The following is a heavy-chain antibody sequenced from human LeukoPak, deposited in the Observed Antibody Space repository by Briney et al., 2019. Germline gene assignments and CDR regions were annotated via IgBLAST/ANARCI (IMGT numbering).Heavy chain of an antibody. D-gene: IGHD6-13*01. CDR3: TTYSTAAAGIFDY. Sequence: GGSLTLSCAASGFTFSNAWMSWVRQAPGKGLDWVGRIKSKTDGGTTYYVAPVKSTFTISRDDSKNTLFMQINSLKTEDTAVYYCTTYSTAAAGIFDYWGQGTLVTVSS. CDR2: IKSKTDGGTT. J-gene: IGHJ4*02. CDR1: GFTFSNAW. V-gene: IGHV3-15*01.